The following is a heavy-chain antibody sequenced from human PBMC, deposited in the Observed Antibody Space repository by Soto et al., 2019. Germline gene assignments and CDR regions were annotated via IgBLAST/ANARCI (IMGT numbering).Heavy chain of an antibody. V-gene: IGHV4-59*08. CDR1: GGSISGYY. CDR2: VYYTGST. Sequence: SETLSLTCTVSGGSISGYYWSWLRQPPGKGLEYIGYVYYTGSTNYNPSLKSRVTISVDTSKNQFSLKLSSVTAADTAVYYCARHTSSRDYGDFDYWGQGTLVTDSS. D-gene: IGHD3-3*01. CDR3: ARHTSSRDYGDFDY. J-gene: IGHJ4*02.